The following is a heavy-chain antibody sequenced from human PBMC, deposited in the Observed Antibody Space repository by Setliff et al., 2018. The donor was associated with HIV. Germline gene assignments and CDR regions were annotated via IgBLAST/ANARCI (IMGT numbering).Heavy chain of an antibody. Sequence: PGGSLRLSCAVSGFTFSSYTIHWVRQAPGKGLEWVALISYDGGNKYYAYSVKGRFTISRDNSKNTLSRQMNSLRAEDTAVYYCARKDGSSWVGGSYLDYWGQGSLVTV. J-gene: IGHJ4*02. D-gene: IGHD6-13*01. V-gene: IGHV3-30*04. CDR2: ISYDGGNK. CDR1: GFTFSSYT. CDR3: ARKDGSSWVGGSYLDY.